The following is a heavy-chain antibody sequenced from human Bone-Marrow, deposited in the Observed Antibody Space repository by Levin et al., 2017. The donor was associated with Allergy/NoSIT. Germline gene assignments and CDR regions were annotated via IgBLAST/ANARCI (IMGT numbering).Heavy chain of an antibody. J-gene: IGHJ4*02. CDR1: GFTFSNYW. Sequence: PGGSLRLSCEASGFTFSNYWMSWVRQAPGKGLQWVANIKTDGSEKYYVDSVRGRFTISRDNAKSSLYLQMNSLRVEDTAVYYCARDIREPPRYWGQGTLVTVSS. V-gene: IGHV3-7*01. CDR2: IKTDGSEK. D-gene: IGHD1-26*01. CDR3: ARDIREPPRY.